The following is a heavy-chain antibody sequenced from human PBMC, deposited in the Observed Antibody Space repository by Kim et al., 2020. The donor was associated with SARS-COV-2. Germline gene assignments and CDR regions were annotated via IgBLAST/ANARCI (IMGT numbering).Heavy chain of an antibody. D-gene: IGHD5-12*01. CDR2: IIPIFGTA. J-gene: IGHJ6*02. CDR3: ARGGYSGYDYPYYYYYGMDV. CDR1: GGTFSSYA. V-gene: IGHV1-69*13. Sequence: SVKVSCKASGGTFSSYAISWVRQAPGQGLEWMGGIIPIFGTANYAQKFQGRVTITADESTSTAYMELSSLRSEDTAVYYCARGGYSGYDYPYYYYYGMDVWGQGTTVTVSS.